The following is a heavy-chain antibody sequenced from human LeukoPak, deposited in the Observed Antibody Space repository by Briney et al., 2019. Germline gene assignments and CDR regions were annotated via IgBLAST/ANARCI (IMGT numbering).Heavy chain of an antibody. D-gene: IGHD3-22*01. V-gene: IGHV4-34*01. J-gene: IGHJ5*01. CDR3: ARSTYYYDSSAYQTWFDS. CDR2: INHSGST. Sequence: SETLSLTCAVYGGSFSGYYWSYIRQPPGKGLEWIGEINHSGSTNYNPSLKSRVTISVDTSKNQFSLKLNSVTAADTAVYYCARSTYYYDSSAYQTWFDSWGQGTLVTVSS. CDR1: GGSFSGYY.